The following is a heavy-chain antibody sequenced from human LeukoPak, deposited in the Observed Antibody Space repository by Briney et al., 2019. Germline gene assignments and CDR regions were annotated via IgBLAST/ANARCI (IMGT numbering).Heavy chain of an antibody. Sequence: SETLSLTCTVSGGSISSRGYYWGWIREPPGKGLEWVGSVYYSGSTYYNPSFKSRVTISVDTSKKQLSLKLSSLPAADTAVYYCARHEYSGSYYGLSWFDPWGQGTLVTVSS. CDR2: VYYSGST. V-gene: IGHV4-39*01. CDR1: GGSISSRGYY. J-gene: IGHJ5*02. CDR3: ARHEYSGSYYGLSWFDP. D-gene: IGHD1-26*01.